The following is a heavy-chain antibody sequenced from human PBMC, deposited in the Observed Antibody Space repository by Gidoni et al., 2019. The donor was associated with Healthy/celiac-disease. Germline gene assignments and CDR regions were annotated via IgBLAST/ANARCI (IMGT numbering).Heavy chain of an antibody. CDR3: ARVPIGSGWYDDAFDI. V-gene: IGHV4-34*01. Sequence: QVQLQQWGAGLLKPSETLSLTCAVYGGSFSGYYWSWIRQPPGKGLEWIGEINHSGSTNYNPSLKSRVTISVDTSKNQFSLKLSSVTAADTAVYYCARVPIGSGWYDDAFDIWGQGTMVTVSS. CDR2: INHSGST. CDR1: GGSFSGYY. D-gene: IGHD6-19*01. J-gene: IGHJ3*02.